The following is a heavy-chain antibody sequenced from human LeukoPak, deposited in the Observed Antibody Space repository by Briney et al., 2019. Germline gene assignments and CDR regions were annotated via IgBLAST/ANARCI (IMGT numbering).Heavy chain of an antibody. D-gene: IGHD3-9*01. CDR3: ARDRSAYYLTGLDY. CDR1: GFTVSSNY. CDR2: IYSGGST. V-gene: IGHV3-66*01. Sequence: GALRLSCAASGFTVSSNYKSWVRQAPGKGLEWVSVIYSGGSTYYADSVKGRFTISRDNSKNTLYLQMNSLRAEDTAVYYCARDRSAYYLTGLDYWGQGTLVTVSS. J-gene: IGHJ4*02.